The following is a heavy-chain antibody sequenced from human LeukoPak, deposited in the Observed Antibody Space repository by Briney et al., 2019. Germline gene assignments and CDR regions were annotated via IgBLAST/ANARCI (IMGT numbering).Heavy chain of an antibody. Sequence: PSETLSLTCTVSGDSVSSGSYYWSWIRQPPGKGLEWIGYIYYSGSTNYNPSLKSRVTISVDTSKNQFSLKLSSVTAADTAVYYCARGGDSSSWYPGYYYGMDVWGQGTTVTVSS. V-gene: IGHV4-61*01. J-gene: IGHJ6*02. D-gene: IGHD6-13*01. CDR1: GDSVSSGSYY. CDR3: ARGGDSSSWYPGYYYGMDV. CDR2: IYYSGST.